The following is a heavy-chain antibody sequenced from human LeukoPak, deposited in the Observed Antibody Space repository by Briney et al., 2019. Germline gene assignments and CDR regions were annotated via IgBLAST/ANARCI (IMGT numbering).Heavy chain of an antibody. V-gene: IGHV1-2*06. CDR2: INPNSGGT. Sequence: ASVKVSCKASGYTFTGYYMHWVRQAPGQGLEWMGRINPNSGGTNYAQKFQGRVTMTRDTSISTAYMELSRLRPDDTAVYYCARDPDWNYVVDYWGQGTRVTVSS. D-gene: IGHD1-7*01. CDR1: GYTFTGYY. J-gene: IGHJ4*02. CDR3: ARDPDWNYVVDY.